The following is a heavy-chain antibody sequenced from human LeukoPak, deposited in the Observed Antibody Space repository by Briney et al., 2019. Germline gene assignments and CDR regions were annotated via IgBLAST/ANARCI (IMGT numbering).Heavy chain of an antibody. CDR1: GFTFSSYG. D-gene: IGHD3-10*01. J-gene: IGHJ4*02. V-gene: IGHV3-33*01. CDR2: IWYDGSNK. Sequence: PGRSLRLSCAASGFTFSSYGMHWVRQAPGKGLEWVAVIWYDGSNKYYADSVKGRFTISRDNSKNTLYLQMNSLRPEDTALYYCARDPVSIGSRMNSDYWGQGTLVTVSS. CDR3: ARDPVSIGSRMNSDY.